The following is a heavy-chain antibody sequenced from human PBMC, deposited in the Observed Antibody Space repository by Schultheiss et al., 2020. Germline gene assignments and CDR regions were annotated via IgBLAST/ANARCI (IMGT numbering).Heavy chain of an antibody. CDR1: GYTFTSYY. Sequence: ASVKVSCKASGYTFTSYYMHWVRQAPGQGLEWMGIINPSGGSTSYAQKFQGRVTMTRDTSTSTVYMELSSLRAEDTAVYYCARDTPGYCSSTSCPILWGQGTLVTVSS. CDR3: ARDTPGYCSSTSCPIL. D-gene: IGHD2-2*01. J-gene: IGHJ4*02. CDR2: INPSGGST. V-gene: IGHV1-46*01.